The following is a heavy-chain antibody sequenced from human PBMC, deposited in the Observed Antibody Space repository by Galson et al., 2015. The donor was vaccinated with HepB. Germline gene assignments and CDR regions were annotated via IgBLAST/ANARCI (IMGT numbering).Heavy chain of an antibody. D-gene: IGHD5-24*01. J-gene: IGHJ6*02. CDR3: ARVEMATNYYYYGMDV. Sequence: PALVKPTQTLTLTCTFSGFSLSTSGMCVSWIRQPPGKALEWLALIDWDDDKYYSTSLKTRLTISKDTSKNQVVLTMTNMDPVDTATYYCARVEMATNYYYYGMDVWGQGTTVTVSS. V-gene: IGHV2-70*01. CDR2: IDWDDDK. CDR1: GFSLSTSGMC.